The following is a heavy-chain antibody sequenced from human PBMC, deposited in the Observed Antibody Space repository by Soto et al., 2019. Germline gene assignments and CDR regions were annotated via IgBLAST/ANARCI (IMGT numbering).Heavy chain of an antibody. CDR3: AREWRFEYSSPNFDP. CDR2: IYTSGST. D-gene: IGHD6-6*01. CDR1: GGSISSYY. J-gene: IGHJ5*02. Sequence: SETLSLTCTVSGGSISSYYWSWIRHPAGKGLEWIGRIYTSGSTNYNPSLKSRVTMSVDTSKNQFSLKLSSVTAADTAVYYCAREWRFEYSSPNFDPWGQGTLVTVSS. V-gene: IGHV4-4*07.